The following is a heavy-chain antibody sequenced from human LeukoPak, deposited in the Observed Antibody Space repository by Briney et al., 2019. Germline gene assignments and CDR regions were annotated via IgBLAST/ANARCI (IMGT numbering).Heavy chain of an antibody. CDR3: VKDQVRGKALGY. J-gene: IGHJ4*02. Sequence: GGSLRLSCAASGFTFSSYAMHWVRQAPGKGLEWVAVISYDGSNKYYADSVKGRFTISRDNSKNTLYLQMSSLRAEDTAVYYCVKDQVRGKALGYWGQGTLVTVSS. CDR2: ISYDGSNK. V-gene: IGHV3-30*14. D-gene: IGHD3-10*01. CDR1: GFTFSSYA.